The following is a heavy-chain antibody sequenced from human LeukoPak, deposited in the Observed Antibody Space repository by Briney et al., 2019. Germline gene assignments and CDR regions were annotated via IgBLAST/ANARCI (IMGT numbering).Heavy chain of an antibody. V-gene: IGHV4-34*01. J-gene: IGHJ4*02. CDR2: INHSGST. D-gene: IGHD2-15*01. CDR3: AGGRSGGTVDY. CDR1: GGSFSGYY. Sequence: PSETLSLTCAVYGGSFSGYYWSWIRQPPGKGLEWIGEINHSGSTNYNPSLKSRVTILVDTSKNQFSLKLSSVTAADTAVYYCAGGRSGGTVDYWGQGTLVTVSS.